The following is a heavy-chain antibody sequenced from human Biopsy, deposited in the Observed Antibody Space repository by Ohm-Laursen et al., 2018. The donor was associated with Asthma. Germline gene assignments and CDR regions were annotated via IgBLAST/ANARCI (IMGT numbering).Heavy chain of an antibody. CDR1: GGYLTGHY. CDR2: IDQSGYT. V-gene: IGHV4-34*01. D-gene: IGHD1-20*01. Sequence: SETLSFTCTVSGGYLTGHYWNWIRQPPGKGLEWVGEIDQSGYTNYNPSLKSRVTISADTSKNQFHMNLSSVTAADTAVYFCARAAITGIRGWFDPWGQGTQVTVSS. CDR3: ARAAITGIRGWFDP. J-gene: IGHJ5*02.